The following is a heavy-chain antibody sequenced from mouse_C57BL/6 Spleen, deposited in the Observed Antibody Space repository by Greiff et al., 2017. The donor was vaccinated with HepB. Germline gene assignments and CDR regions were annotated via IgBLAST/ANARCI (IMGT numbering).Heavy chain of an antibody. Sequence: QVQLQQSGAELVMPGASVKLSCKASGYTFTSYWMHWVKQRPGQGLEWIGEIDPSDSYTNYNQKFKGKSTLTVDKSSSTAYMQLSSLTSEDSAVYYCARDPAYYSNYLYAMDYWGQGTSVTVSS. D-gene: IGHD2-5*01. CDR1: GYTFTSYW. J-gene: IGHJ4*01. V-gene: IGHV1-69*01. CDR2: IDPSDSYT. CDR3: ARDPAYYSNYLYAMDY.